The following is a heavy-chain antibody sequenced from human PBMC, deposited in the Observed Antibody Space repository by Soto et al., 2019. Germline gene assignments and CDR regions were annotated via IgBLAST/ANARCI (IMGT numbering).Heavy chain of an antibody. CDR2: ISAYNGNT. D-gene: IGHD6-6*01. Sequence: ASVKVSCKASGYTFTSYGIRWVRQAPGQGLEWMGWISAYNGNTNYAQKLQGRVTMTTDTSTSTAYMELRSLRSEDTAVYYCASGQYIMTPGTRRCIFVWGKATL. CDR3: ASGQYIMTPGTRRCIFV. V-gene: IGHV1-18*01. J-gene: IGHJ4*02. CDR1: GYTFTSYG.